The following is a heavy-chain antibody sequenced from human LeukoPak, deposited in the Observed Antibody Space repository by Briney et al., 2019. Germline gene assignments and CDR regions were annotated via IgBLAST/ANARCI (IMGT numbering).Heavy chain of an antibody. V-gene: IGHV4-34*01. J-gene: IGHJ4*02. D-gene: IGHD6-19*01. Sequence: SETLSLTCAVYGGSFSGYYWSWIRQPPGKGLEWIGSIYYSGSTYCNPSLKSRVTISVDTSKNQFSLKLSSVTAADTAVYYCASEAVAARKGFDYWGQGTLVTVSS. CDR2: IYYSGST. CDR3: ASEAVAARKGFDY. CDR1: GGSFSGYY.